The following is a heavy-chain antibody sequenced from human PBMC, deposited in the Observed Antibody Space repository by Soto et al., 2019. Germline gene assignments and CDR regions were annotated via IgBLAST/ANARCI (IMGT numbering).Heavy chain of an antibody. CDR2: IGAASDT. Sequence: EVQLVESGGGLVQPGGALRLSCAASGFTFSNYDMHWVRQAPGEGLEWVSGIGAASDTYYPGSVQGRFTVSRDNAKKSLYLQMNSLRAGDTAVYYCARGVLGPGDYYYGMDVWGQWTTVTVSS. J-gene: IGHJ6*02. V-gene: IGHV3-13*01. CDR3: ARGVLGPGDYYYGMDV. D-gene: IGHD7-27*01. CDR1: GFTFSNYD.